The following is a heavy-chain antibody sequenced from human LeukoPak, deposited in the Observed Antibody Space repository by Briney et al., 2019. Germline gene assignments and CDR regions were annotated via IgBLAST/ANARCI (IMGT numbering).Heavy chain of an antibody. CDR2: IYATGNT. Sequence: PSETLSLTXSVSGGSMRSDSSFWSWIRQPAGKGLEWIRRIYATGNTNYNPSLERRVTISVDTSKNQFSLELTSVTAADTAVYYCARELGSDYGGYSPWGQGTLVAVSS. V-gene: IGHV4-61*02. CDR1: GGSMRSDSSF. D-gene: IGHD4-23*01. CDR3: ARELGSDYGGYSP. J-gene: IGHJ5*02.